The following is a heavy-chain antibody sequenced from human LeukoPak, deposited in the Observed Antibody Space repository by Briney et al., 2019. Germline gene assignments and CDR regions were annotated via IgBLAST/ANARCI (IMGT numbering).Heavy chain of an antibody. J-gene: IGHJ4*02. Sequence: SETLSLTCAVYGGSFSGYYWSWIRQPPGKGLEWIGEINHSGSTNYNPSLKSRVTISVDTSKNQFSLKLSSVTAADTAVYYCARVSIECGGDCYFDYWGQGTLVTVSS. CDR2: INHSGST. V-gene: IGHV4-34*01. CDR1: GGSFSGYY. CDR3: ARVSIECGGDCYFDY. D-gene: IGHD2-21*01.